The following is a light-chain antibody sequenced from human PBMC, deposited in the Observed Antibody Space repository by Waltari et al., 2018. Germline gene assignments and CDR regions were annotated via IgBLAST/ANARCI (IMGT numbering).Light chain of an antibody. V-gene: IGKV3-11*01. Sequence: EIVLTQSPATLALAPGERATISCRARQSGSSVLALFQPTPGLAPRLLIFYASNRATGTPARFSGSGSWTDFTLTIRSLEPEDFAVYFCQQRNKWPRTFGQGTRVEIK. J-gene: IGKJ1*01. CDR1: QSGSSV. CDR3: QQRNKWPRT. CDR2: YAS.